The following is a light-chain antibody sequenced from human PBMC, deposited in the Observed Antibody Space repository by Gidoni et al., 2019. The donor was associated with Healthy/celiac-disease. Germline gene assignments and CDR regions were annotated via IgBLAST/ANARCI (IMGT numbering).Light chain of an antibody. CDR2: DAS. CDR1: QSVSSY. V-gene: IGKV3-11*01. Sequence: EIVLTQSPATLSLSPGQRATRSCRASQSVSSYLAWYQQKPGQAPRLLIYDASNSATGIPARFSGRGSGTDFTLTVSSLEPEDFAVYYCQQRSNWLWTFGQGTKVEIK. CDR3: QQRSNWLWT. J-gene: IGKJ1*01.